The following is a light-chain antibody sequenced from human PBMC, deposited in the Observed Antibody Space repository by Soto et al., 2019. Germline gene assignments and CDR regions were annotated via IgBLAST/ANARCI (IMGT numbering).Light chain of an antibody. J-gene: IGLJ3*02. V-gene: IGLV2-11*01. CDR1: SSDVGAYNH. CDR2: YVS. Sequence: QSALTQPRSVSESPGQSVTISCTGTSSDVGAYNHVSWYQQHPGKAPKLMIYYVSERPSGVPDRFSGSKSGNTASLTISGLQAEDEADYYCCSHAGSYTWVFGGGIKLTVL. CDR3: CSHAGSYTWV.